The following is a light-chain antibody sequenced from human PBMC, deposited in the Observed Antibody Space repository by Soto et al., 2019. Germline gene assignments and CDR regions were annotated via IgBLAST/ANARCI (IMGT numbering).Light chain of an antibody. CDR3: TSYAGTYSFFYV. V-gene: IGLV2-8*01. J-gene: IGLJ1*01. Sequence: QSVLTQPPSASGSPGQSVTISCTGTSGDVGAYNYVSWYQQLPGKAPKLIIYEVSKRPSGVPDRFSGSKSGNTASLTVSGLQAEDEADYYCTSYAGTYSFFYVFGTGTKVT. CDR1: SGDVGAYNY. CDR2: EVS.